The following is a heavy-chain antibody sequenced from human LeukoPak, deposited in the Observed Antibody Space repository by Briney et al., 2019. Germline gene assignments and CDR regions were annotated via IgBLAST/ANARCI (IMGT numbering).Heavy chain of an antibody. Sequence: GGSRTLSCAASGFIFSHHGMHWVRQAPGKGLEWVAVIWSDGTNRFYADSVKGRFTISRDNSQNTVFLQMDSLRVKDTAIYYCARDAQRGFDYSNSLKYWGHGTLVTVSS. CDR1: GFIFSHHG. V-gene: IGHV3-33*01. D-gene: IGHD4-11*01. J-gene: IGHJ4*01. CDR3: ARDAQRGFDYSNSLKY. CDR2: IWSDGTNR.